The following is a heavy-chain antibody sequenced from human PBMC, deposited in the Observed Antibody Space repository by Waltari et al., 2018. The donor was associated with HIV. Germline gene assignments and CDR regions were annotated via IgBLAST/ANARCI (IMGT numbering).Heavy chain of an antibody. Sequence: QVQLMQSGAEVRKPGASVKVSCQASGNTFTTYGTTWVRQAPGHGLEWMGWISPYSDYTYYAQNLQGRVTMTPDTSTATVYMELRSLRYDDTAVYYCARGIGSAAWYPFDNWGQGTLVTVSS. CDR2: ISPYSDYT. CDR1: GNTFTTYG. V-gene: IGHV1-18*01. D-gene: IGHD6-13*01. J-gene: IGHJ4*02. CDR3: ARGIGSAAWYPFDN.